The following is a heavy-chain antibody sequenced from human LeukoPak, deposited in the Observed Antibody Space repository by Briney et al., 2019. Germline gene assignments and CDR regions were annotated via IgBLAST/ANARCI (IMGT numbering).Heavy chain of an antibody. D-gene: IGHD3-3*01. Sequence: AVKVSCKASGGIFSSYAISGVRQAPGQGREWMGGIIPIFGTANYAQKFQGRVTLTTDESPSTPYMELSSLRSEDTAVYYCARNPCWSGYLEGFDPWGQGTLVTVSS. V-gene: IGHV1-69*05. J-gene: IGHJ5*02. CDR1: GGIFSSYA. CDR2: IIPIFGTA. CDR3: ARNPCWSGYLEGFDP.